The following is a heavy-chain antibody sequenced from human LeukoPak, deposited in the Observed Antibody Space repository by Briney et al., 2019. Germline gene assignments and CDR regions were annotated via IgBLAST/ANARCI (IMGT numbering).Heavy chain of an antibody. CDR1: GFTFSSYA. J-gene: IGHJ4*02. CDR3: AKYQRITIFGVVQYYFDY. CDR2: ISGSGGST. Sequence: GGSLRLSCAASGFTFSSYAMSWVRQAPGKGREGVSAISGSGGSTYYADSVKGRFTISRDNPKNTLYLQMNSLRAEDTAVYYCAKYQRITIFGVVQYYFDYWGQGTLVTVSS. V-gene: IGHV3-23*01. D-gene: IGHD3-3*01.